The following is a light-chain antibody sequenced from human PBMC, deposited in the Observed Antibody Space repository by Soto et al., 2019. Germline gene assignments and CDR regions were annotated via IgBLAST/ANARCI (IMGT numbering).Light chain of an antibody. CDR1: QTVRTNY. J-gene: IGKJ4*01. V-gene: IGKV3-20*01. CDR2: GAS. Sequence: EIVLTQSPGTLSLSPGERATLACRASQTVRTNYLAWFQHKPGQAPRLLIYGASSRATGIPDRFSGSGSGTDFTLTINGLEPEAFVVYFCQQYSDSPLTFGGGTKVEIK. CDR3: QQYSDSPLT.